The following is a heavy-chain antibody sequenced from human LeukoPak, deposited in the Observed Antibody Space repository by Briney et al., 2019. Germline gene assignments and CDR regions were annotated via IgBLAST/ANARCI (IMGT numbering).Heavy chain of an antibody. CDR2: ISWDGSST. CDR1: GFTFDDYT. V-gene: IGHV3-43*01. Sequence: GGSLRLSCAASGFTFDDYTMHWVRQAPGKGLEWVSLISWDGSSTYYADSVKGRFTISRDNAKNSLYLQMNSLRAEDTAVYYCARAITNYGYIFDYWGQGTLVTVSS. D-gene: IGHD5-18*01. J-gene: IGHJ4*02. CDR3: ARAITNYGYIFDY.